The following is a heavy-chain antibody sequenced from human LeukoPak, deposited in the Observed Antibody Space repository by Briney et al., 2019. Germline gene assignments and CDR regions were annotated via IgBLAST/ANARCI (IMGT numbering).Heavy chain of an antibody. Sequence: PSETLSLTCTVSGGSISSGGYYWSWIRQPPGKGLEWIGYIYHSGSTYYNPSLKSRVTISVDTSKNHFSLKLSSVTAADTAVYYCASNRDGYNSFDYWGQGTLVTVSS. CDR2: IYHSGST. V-gene: IGHV4-30-2*01. D-gene: IGHD5-24*01. CDR1: GGSISSGGYY. CDR3: ASNRDGYNSFDY. J-gene: IGHJ4*02.